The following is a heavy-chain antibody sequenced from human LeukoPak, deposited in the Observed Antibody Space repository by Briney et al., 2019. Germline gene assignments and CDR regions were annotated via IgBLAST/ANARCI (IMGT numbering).Heavy chain of an antibody. V-gene: IGHV1-2*02. Sequence: ASVKVSCKASGYTFTGYYMHWVRQAPGQGLEWMGWINPNSGGTNYAQKFQGRVTMTRDTSISTAYMELSRLRSDDTAVYYCARDTSKLGRIAALGDFDYWGQGTLVTVSS. J-gene: IGHJ4*02. CDR1: GYTFTGYY. D-gene: IGHD6-6*01. CDR3: ARDTSKLGRIAALGDFDY. CDR2: INPNSGGT.